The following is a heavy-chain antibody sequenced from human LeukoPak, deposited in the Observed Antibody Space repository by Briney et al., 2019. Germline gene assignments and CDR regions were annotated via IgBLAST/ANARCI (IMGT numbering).Heavy chain of an antibody. CDR3: ARGRGDYGLNYFDY. CDR2: IYYSEST. V-gene: IGHV4-39*01. D-gene: IGHD4-17*01. J-gene: IGHJ4*02. Sequence: SETLSLTCTVSGDSISSSSYYWGWIRQPPGKGLEWIGSIYYSESTYYNPSLKSRVTMSVDTSKNQFSLKLSSVTAADTAVYYCARGRGDYGLNYFDYWGQGTLVTVSS. CDR1: GDSISSSSYY.